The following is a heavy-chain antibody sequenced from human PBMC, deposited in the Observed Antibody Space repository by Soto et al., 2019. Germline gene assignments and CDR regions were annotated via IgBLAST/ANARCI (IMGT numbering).Heavy chain of an antibody. CDR2: IRSKAYGGTT. CDR1: GFTFGDYA. D-gene: IGHD3-10*01. CDR3: TRDSNYGAFDY. Sequence: GGSLRLSCTASGFTFGDYAMSWFRQAPGKGLEWVGFIRSKAYGGTTEYAASVKGRFTISRDDSKSIAYLQMNSLKTEDTAVYYCTRDSNYGAFDYWGQGTLVTVSS. J-gene: IGHJ4*02. V-gene: IGHV3-49*03.